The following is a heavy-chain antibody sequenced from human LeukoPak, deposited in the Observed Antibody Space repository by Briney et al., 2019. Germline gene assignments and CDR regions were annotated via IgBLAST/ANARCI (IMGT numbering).Heavy chain of an antibody. J-gene: IGHJ4*02. Sequence: SETLSLTCTVSGGSISSSSYYWGWIRQPPGKGLGWIGSIYYSGSTYYNPSLKSRVTISVDTSKNQFSLKLSSVTAADTAVYYCARDFAAARRGFDYWGQGTLVTVSS. CDR3: ARDFAAARRGFDY. V-gene: IGHV4-39*07. CDR2: IYYSGST. D-gene: IGHD6-6*01. CDR1: GGSISSSSYY.